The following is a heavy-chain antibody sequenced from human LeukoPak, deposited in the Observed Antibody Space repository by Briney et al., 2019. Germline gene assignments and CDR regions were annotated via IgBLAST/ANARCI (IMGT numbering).Heavy chain of an antibody. CDR2: INWNGGSR. CDR1: GFTFDDYG. Sequence: GGSLRLSCAASGFTFDDYGMSWVRQGPGKGLEWVAGINWNGGSRGYADSVKGRFTISRDNAKNSLYLQMNSLRAEDTALYYCARHLYQLSRASYESSGYYYIDYWGQGTLVTVSS. V-gene: IGHV3-20*04. J-gene: IGHJ4*02. CDR3: ARHLYQLSRASYESSGYYYIDY. D-gene: IGHD3-22*01.